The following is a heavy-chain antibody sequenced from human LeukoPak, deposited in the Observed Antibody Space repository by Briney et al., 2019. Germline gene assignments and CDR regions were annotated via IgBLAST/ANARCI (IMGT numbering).Heavy chain of an antibody. Sequence: GASVKVSCKASGCTFTSYAMNWVRQAPGQGLEWMGWINTNTGNPTYAQGFTGRFVFSLDTSVSTTYLQISSLKAEDTAVYYCARGDHGSGYYYYMDVWGKGTTVTVSS. D-gene: IGHD3-10*01. CDR2: INTNTGNP. CDR3: ARGDHGSGYYYYMDV. J-gene: IGHJ6*03. V-gene: IGHV7-4-1*02. CDR1: GCTFTSYA.